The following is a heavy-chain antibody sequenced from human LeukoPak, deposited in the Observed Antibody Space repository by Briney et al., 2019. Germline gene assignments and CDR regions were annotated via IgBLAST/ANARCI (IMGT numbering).Heavy chain of an antibody. V-gene: IGHV4-39*01. CDR3: ARRSLEWLFNNWFDP. CDR2: IYYSGST. Sequence: SSETLSLTCTVSGGSISSSSYYWGWIRQPPGKGLEWIGSIYYSGSTYYNPSLKSRVTISVDTSKNQFSLKLGSVTAADTAVYYCARRSLEWLFNNWFDPWGQGTLVTVSS. CDR1: GGSISSSSYY. D-gene: IGHD3-3*01. J-gene: IGHJ5*02.